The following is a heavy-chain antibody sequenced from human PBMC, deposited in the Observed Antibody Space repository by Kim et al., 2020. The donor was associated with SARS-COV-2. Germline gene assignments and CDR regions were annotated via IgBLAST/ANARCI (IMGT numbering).Heavy chain of an antibody. CDR2: IYYSGST. CDR3: ARGIAAAGQNPFDP. V-gene: IGHV4-39*01. Sequence: SETLSLTCTVSGGSISSSSYYWGWIRQPPGKGLEWIGSIYYSGSTYYNPSLKSRVTISVDTSKNQFSLKLSSVTAADTAVYYCARGIAAAGQNPFDPWGQGTLVTVSS. D-gene: IGHD6-13*01. CDR1: GGSISSSSYY. J-gene: IGHJ5*02.